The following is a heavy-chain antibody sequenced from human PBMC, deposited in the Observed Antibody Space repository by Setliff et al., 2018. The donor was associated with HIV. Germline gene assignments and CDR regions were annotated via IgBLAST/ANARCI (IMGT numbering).Heavy chain of an antibody. CDR1: GYSISSGHY. V-gene: IGHV4-38-2*01. D-gene: IGHD3-9*01. CDR3: ARGGADVLRYFDWLLSTRAEYFQH. J-gene: IGHJ1*01. Sequence: SETLSLTCAVSGYSISSGHYWGWIRQPPGKGLEWIGEINHSGSTNYNPSLKSRVTISVDTSKNQFSLKLSSVTAADTAVYYCARGGADVLRYFDWLLSTRAEYFQHWGQGTLVTVSS. CDR2: INHSGST.